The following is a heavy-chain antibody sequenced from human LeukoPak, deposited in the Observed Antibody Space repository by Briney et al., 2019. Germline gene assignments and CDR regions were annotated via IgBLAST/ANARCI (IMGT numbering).Heavy chain of an antibody. Sequence: SETLSLTCTVSGGSISSYYWSWIRQPPGKGLEWIGYIYYSGSTNYNPSLKSRVTISVATSKNQFSLKLSAVPAADTAVYYCASNSYDSSGSDAFDIWGQGTMVTVSS. CDR3: ASNSYDSSGSDAFDI. CDR2: IYYSGST. D-gene: IGHD3-22*01. J-gene: IGHJ3*02. CDR1: GGSISSYY. V-gene: IGHV4-59*01.